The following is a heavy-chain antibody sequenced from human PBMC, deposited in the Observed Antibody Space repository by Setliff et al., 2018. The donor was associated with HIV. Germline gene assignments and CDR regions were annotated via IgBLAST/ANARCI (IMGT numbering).Heavy chain of an antibody. J-gene: IGHJ4*02. V-gene: IGHV3-74*01. CDR3: ARKGD. CDR2: IKTAASVT. CDR1: GFTFSSYR. Sequence: PGGSLRLSCAASGFTFSSYRMHWVRQTPGKGLVWVSRIKTAASVTSYADSVKGRFTISRDNAKNTLYLQMNSLTAEDTAVYYCARKGDWGQGTLVTVSS.